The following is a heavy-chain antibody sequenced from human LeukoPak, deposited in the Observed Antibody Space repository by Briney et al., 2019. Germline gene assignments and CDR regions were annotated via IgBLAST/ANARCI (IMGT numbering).Heavy chain of an antibody. CDR1: GGSFSGYY. CDR2: MYHTGST. V-gene: IGHV4-34*01. J-gene: IGHJ4*02. Sequence: SETLSLTCAVYGGSFSGYYWSWIRQPPERGLEWIGSMYHTGSTYYNPSLKSRLTISVDTSKNQFSLRLSSVTAADTAVYYCATQILLCHYYWGQGTLVTVSS. D-gene: IGHD2-15*01. CDR3: ATQILLCHYY.